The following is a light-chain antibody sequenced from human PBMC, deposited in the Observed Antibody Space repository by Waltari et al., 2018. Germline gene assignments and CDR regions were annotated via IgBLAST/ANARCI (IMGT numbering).Light chain of an antibody. J-gene: IGLJ3*02. V-gene: IGLV1-44*01. CDR3: AAWDDSLNGHWV. CDR2: RGD. CDR1: ASNTGNNP. Sequence: QSVLTQPPSASGPPGQRVTITCPGSASNTGNNPVTWYQQLPGKAPKLLIYRGDQRPSGVPDRVSGSKSGTSASLAISGLQSEDEADYYCAAWDDSLNGHWVFGGGTKVTVL.